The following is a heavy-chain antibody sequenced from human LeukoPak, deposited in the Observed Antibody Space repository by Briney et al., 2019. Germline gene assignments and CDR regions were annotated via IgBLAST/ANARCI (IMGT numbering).Heavy chain of an antibody. J-gene: IGHJ4*02. CDR3: ARDYGDYVFDY. Sequence: GGSLRLSCAASGFTFSSYSINWVRQAPGKGLEWVSSISSSSTIYYADSVKGRFTISRDNAKNSLYLQMNSLRDEDTAVYYCARDYGDYVFDYWGQGTLVTVSS. CDR1: GFTFSSYS. CDR2: ISSSSTI. D-gene: IGHD4-17*01. V-gene: IGHV3-48*02.